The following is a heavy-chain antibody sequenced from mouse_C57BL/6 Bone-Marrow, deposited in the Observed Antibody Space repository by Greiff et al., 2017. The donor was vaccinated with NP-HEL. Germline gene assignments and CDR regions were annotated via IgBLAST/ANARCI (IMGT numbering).Heavy chain of an antibody. CDR2: FHPYNDDT. CDR3: ARGNYYGSSSRAMDY. J-gene: IGHJ4*01. Sequence: VQLQESGAELVKPGASVKMSCKASGYTFTTYPIEWMKQNHGKSLEWIGNFHPYNDDTKYNEKFKGKATLTVEKSSSTVYLELSRLTSDDSAVYYCARGNYYGSSSRAMDYWGQGTSVTVSS. V-gene: IGHV1-47*01. D-gene: IGHD1-1*01. CDR1: GYTFTTYP.